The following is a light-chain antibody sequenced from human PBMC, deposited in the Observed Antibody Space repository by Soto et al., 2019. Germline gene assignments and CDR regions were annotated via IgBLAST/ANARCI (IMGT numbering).Light chain of an antibody. Sequence: QSALTQPASVSGSPGESITISCTGTSSDVGTYNLVTWYQQHPGRVPKLILYEGNKRPSGVSSRFSASKSGNTASLTISGLQAEDDADYFCCSYAPSRTLLFGGGTKLTVL. CDR1: SSDVGTYNL. J-gene: IGLJ2*01. V-gene: IGLV2-23*01. CDR2: EGN. CDR3: CSYAPSRTLL.